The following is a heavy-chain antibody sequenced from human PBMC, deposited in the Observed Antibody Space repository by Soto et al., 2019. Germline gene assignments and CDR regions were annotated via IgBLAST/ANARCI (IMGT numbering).Heavy chain of an antibody. CDR3: ARDHWDYGDYSPLYWYYGMDV. CDR2: IDGVGAGT. J-gene: IGHJ6*02. CDR1: GFTFTNYW. D-gene: IGHD4-17*01. V-gene: IGHV3-74*01. Sequence: AGSLILSCSASGFTFTNYWMHWVRQVPGKWLVWVSRIDGVGAGTSYSDSVRGRFTISRNNSKNTLYLQMNSLRAEDTAVYYCARDHWDYGDYSPLYWYYGMDVWGQGTTVTSP.